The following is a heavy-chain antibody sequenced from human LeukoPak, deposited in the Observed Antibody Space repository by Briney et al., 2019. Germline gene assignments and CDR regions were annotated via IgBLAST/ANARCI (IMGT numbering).Heavy chain of an antibody. Sequence: GGSLRLSCAASGFTVSSNYMSWVRQAPGKGLEWVSVIYSGGSTYYADSVKGRFTISRDNSKNTLYLQMNSLRAEDTAVYYCARETPSPYSSGYNGEAFDIWGQGTMVTVSS. CDR2: IYSGGST. CDR3: ARETPSPYSSGYNGEAFDI. V-gene: IGHV3-53*01. D-gene: IGHD6-19*01. J-gene: IGHJ3*02. CDR1: GFTVSSNY.